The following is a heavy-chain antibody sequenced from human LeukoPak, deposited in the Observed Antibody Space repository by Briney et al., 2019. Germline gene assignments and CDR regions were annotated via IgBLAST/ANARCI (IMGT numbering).Heavy chain of an antibody. CDR2: IYYSGST. CDR1: GGSISSSSYY. V-gene: IGHV4-39*01. CDR3: ARGPKVSYYYYYMDV. Sequence: PSETLSLTCTVSGGSISSSSYYWGWIRQPPGKGLEWIGSIYYSGSTYYNPSLKSRVTISVDTSKNQFSLKLSSVTAADTAVYYCARGPKVSYYYYYMDVWGKGTTVTVSS. J-gene: IGHJ6*03.